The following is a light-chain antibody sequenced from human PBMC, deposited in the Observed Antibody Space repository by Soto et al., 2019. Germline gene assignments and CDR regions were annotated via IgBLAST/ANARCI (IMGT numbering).Light chain of an antibody. Sequence: QSALTQPASVSGSPGQSITISCTGTSSDVGGYNYVSWYQQHPGKAPKLMIYDVSNRPSGVSNRFSGSKSGNTASLTISGLQAEDEADYYSSSSTSSSVVFAGGAKLTV. V-gene: IGLV2-14*01. CDR2: DVS. CDR3: SSSTSSSVV. J-gene: IGLJ2*01. CDR1: SSDVGGYNY.